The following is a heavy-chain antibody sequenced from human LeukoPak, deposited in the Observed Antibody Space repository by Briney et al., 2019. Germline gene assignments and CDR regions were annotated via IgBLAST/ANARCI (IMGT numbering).Heavy chain of an antibody. V-gene: IGHV3-9*01. Sequence: GGSQRLSCAASGFTFDDYAMHWVRQAPGKGLEWVSGISWNSGSIGYADSVKGRFTISRDNAKNSLYLQMNSLRAEDTALYYCAKGSSCKGGSCYSYYYYYMDVWGKGTTVTVSS. CDR1: GFTFDDYA. CDR2: ISWNSGSI. J-gene: IGHJ6*03. CDR3: AKGSSCKGGSCYSYYYYYMDV. D-gene: IGHD2-15*01.